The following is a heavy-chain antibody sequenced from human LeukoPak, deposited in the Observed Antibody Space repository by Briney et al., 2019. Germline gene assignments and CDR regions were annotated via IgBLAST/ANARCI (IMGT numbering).Heavy chain of an antibody. V-gene: IGHV1-46*01. D-gene: IGHD2-2*01. Sequence: GASVKVSCKASGYTFTNYYIHCVRQAPGQGLEWLGIINPSAGSTTYAQKFRGRVTMTRDMSTSTVYMELSSLRSEDTAVYYCARGRYVGYCSSTNCPNWFDPWGQGTLVTVSS. CDR3: ARGRYVGYCSSTNCPNWFDP. CDR1: GYTFTNYY. CDR2: INPSAGST. J-gene: IGHJ5*02.